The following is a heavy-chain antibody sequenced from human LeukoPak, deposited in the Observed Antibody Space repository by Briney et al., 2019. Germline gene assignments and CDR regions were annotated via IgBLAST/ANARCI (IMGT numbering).Heavy chain of an antibody. CDR3: AIGVCSGGSCYSAYYYYYMDV. V-gene: IGHV1-69*01. Sequence: SVKVSCKASGGTFSSYIITWVRQAPGQGLEWMGRIIPIFGTPDYAQKFQGRVTITADESTSTAYMELSRLRFEDTAVYYCAIGVCSGGSCYSAYYYYYMDVWGKGTTVTISS. CDR2: IIPIFGTP. CDR1: GGTFSSYI. J-gene: IGHJ6*03. D-gene: IGHD2-15*01.